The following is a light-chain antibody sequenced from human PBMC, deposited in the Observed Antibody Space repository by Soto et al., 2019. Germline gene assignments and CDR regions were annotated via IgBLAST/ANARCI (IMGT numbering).Light chain of an antibody. CDR1: NNDVGGYNY. Sequence: QSVLTQPPSASGSPGQSVTISCTGTNNDVGGYNYVSWYQQYPGKVPKLLIYEVTKRPSGVPDRFSGSKSGNTASLTVSGLQAEDEADYFCSSYVNNNIFFVFGTGTKLTVL. J-gene: IGLJ1*01. V-gene: IGLV2-8*01. CDR3: SSYVNNNIFFV. CDR2: EVT.